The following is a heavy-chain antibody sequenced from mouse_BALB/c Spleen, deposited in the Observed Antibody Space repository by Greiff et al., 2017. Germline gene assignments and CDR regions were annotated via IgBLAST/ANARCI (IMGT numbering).Heavy chain of an antibody. CDR2: ISNSGGST. J-gene: IGHJ1*01. CDR1: GFTFSSYT. CDR3: ARMGLYWYFDV. Sequence: EVKLEESGGGLVQPGGSLKLSCAASGFTFSSYTMSWVRQTPEKRLEWVAYISNSGGSTYYPDTVKGRFTISRDNAKNTLYLQMSSLKSEDTAMYYCARMGLYWYFDVWGAGTTVTVSS. V-gene: IGHV5-12-2*01.